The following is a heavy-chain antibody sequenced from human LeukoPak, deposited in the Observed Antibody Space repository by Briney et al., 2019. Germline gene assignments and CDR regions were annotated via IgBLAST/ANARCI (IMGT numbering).Heavy chain of an antibody. CDR3: AKGDYYDSSGPSFDY. V-gene: IGHV3-23*01. J-gene: IGHJ4*02. Sequence: GGSLRLSCAASGFTFSSYALTWVRQARGKGLEWVSTISGGGDNTYYADSVKGRFTISRDNSKHTLYLQMTSLRAEDTAVYYCAKGDYYDSSGPSFDYWGQGTLVTVSS. D-gene: IGHD3-22*01. CDR2: ISGGGDNT. CDR1: GFTFSSYA.